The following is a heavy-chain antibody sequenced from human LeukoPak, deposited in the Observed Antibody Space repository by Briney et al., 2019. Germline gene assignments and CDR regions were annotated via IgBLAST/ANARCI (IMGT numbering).Heavy chain of an antibody. CDR2: IRYDGSNK. V-gene: IGHV3-30*02. D-gene: IGHD6-19*01. J-gene: IGHJ4*02. Sequence: PGGSLRLSCAASGFTFSSYGMHWVRQAPGKGLEWVAFIRYDGSNKYYADSVKGRFTISRDNSKNTLYLQMNSLRAEDTAVYYCAKDYPASVYSSGWYGSAFDYWGQGTLVNVSS. CDR3: AKDYPASVYSSGWYGSAFDY. CDR1: GFTFSSYG.